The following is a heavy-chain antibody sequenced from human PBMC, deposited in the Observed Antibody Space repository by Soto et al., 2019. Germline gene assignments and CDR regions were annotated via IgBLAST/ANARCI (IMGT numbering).Heavy chain of an antibody. CDR3: AKEDKSYGFDY. J-gene: IGHJ4*02. D-gene: IGHD5-18*01. CDR2: MSNTGST. V-gene: IGHV4-59*12. Sequence: SQTKSLTYTVSWGTIRNFCWRCIRQHPGKGLEWIGSMSNTGSTFYNPSLRSRVTISVDTSKNQFSLKLDSVTAADTAVYYCAKEDKSYGFDYWGQGTLVTVSS. CDR1: WGTIRNFC.